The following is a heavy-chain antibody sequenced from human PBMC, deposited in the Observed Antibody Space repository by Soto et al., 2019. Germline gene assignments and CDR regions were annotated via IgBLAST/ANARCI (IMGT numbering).Heavy chain of an antibody. CDR3: ARDSDSSPSLYYYYYYGMDV. CDR2: INAGNCNT. CDR1: GYTFTSYA. J-gene: IGHJ6*02. D-gene: IGHD6-13*01. Sequence: ASVKVSCKASGYTFTSYAMHWVRQAPGQRLEGMGWINAGNCNTKYSQKFQGRVTITRDTSASTAYMELSSLRSEDTAGYYCARDSDSSPSLYYYYYYGMDVWGQGTTVTVSS. V-gene: IGHV1-3*01.